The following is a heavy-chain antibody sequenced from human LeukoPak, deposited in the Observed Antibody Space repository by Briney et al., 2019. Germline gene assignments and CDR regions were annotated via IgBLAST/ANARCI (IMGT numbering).Heavy chain of an antibody. CDR2: IRQTVYGGST. Sequence: GRPLRLSCTASGFTFGDYVMSWVRQAPGKGLKSVGFIRQTVYGGSTEYVASVKGRFTISRDDSKSAVYLQLNSLRTEDTAVYYCTRFNGFYDYWGQGTLVTVSS. D-gene: IGHD2-8*01. CDR1: GFTFGDYV. V-gene: IGHV3-49*04. J-gene: IGHJ4*02. CDR3: TRFNGFYDY.